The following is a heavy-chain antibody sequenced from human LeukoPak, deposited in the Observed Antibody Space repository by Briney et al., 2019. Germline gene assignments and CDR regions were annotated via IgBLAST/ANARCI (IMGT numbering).Heavy chain of an antibody. D-gene: IGHD2-15*01. CDR2: IGWNSGRI. Sequence: EAGRSLRLSCAASGLRFDGYAMHWVRPTPGKGLEWVSGIGWNSGRITHADSVKCRLTISRDYAKNSLYLQLNSQRAKYSALNSCAKDIAPVVSYYMDVWGKGNTVIVS. CDR1: GLRFDGYA. V-gene: IGHV3-9*01. J-gene: IGHJ6*03. CDR3: AKDIAPVVSYYMDV.